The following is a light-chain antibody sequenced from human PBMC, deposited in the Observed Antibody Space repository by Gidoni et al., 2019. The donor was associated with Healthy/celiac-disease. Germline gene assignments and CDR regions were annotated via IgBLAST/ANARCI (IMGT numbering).Light chain of an antibody. CDR2: AAS. CDR3: QQCYSSPPT. Sequence: DIKRTQSPSSLSASVGDRVTITCRASQSISSYLTWYQQKPGQAPNLLIYAASSLQSGVPSRFSGSGSGTDFTLTISSLQLEDFATYYCQQCYSSPPTFGQGTKVEIK. CDR1: QSISSY. J-gene: IGKJ1*01. V-gene: IGKV1-39*01.